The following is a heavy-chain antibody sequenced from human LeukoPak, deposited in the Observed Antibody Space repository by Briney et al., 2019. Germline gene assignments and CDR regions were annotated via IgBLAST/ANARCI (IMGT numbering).Heavy chain of an antibody. V-gene: IGHV4-39*07. Sequence: PSETLSLTCTVSGGSICSSSYYWGWIRQPPGKGLEWIANIYYNGNTYYNPSLESRVTISVDTSKNQFSLKVRSVTAADTAVYYCAARGYGYGYGWFDPWGQGTLVTVSS. D-gene: IGHD5-18*01. J-gene: IGHJ5*02. CDR1: GGSICSSSYY. CDR2: IYYNGNT. CDR3: AARGYGYGYGWFDP.